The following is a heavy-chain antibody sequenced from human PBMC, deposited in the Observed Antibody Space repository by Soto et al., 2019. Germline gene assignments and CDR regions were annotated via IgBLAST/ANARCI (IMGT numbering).Heavy chain of an antibody. J-gene: IGHJ6*02. Sequence: LGEPLQISCQSSAYTFSNYWISWSRLVLGKGLEWMGRSHPSDSLAEYSPPFGGLVTLSEDKSISTVYLQVSSLSASDSAIYYGARQCDSAARPVGFWYHGLDVWGQGTTVTVS. CDR2: SHPSDSLA. CDR3: ARQCDSAARPVGFWYHGLDV. V-gene: IGHV5-10-1*01. CDR1: AYTFSNYW. D-gene: IGHD1-26*01.